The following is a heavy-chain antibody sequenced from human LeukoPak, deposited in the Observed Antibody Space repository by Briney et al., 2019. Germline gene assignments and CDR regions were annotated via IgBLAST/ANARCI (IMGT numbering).Heavy chain of an antibody. V-gene: IGHV3-23*01. CDR2: IRGIGET. CDR1: GLSFSSFA. D-gene: IGHD1-14*01. Sequence: PGGSLRLSCAASGLSFSSFAMSWVRQGPARGLEWVSSIRGIGETFYADSVKGRFTLYSDYSRNTVYFQLNNLRVEDTGIYYCARASWVSTTDAVRWGQGTLVTVSS. J-gene: IGHJ4*02. CDR3: ARASWVSTTDAVR.